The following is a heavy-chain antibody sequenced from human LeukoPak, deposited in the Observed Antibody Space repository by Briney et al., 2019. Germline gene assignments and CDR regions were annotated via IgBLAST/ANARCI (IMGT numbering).Heavy chain of an antibody. CDR1: GYSFTSYW. CDR3: ARVSASKGNAFDI. J-gene: IGHJ3*02. V-gene: IGHV5-51*01. CDR2: IYPADSDT. Sequence: PGESLKISYKDSGYSFTSYWIGWVRQMPGKGLEWMGIIYPADSDTRYSPSFQGQVTISAGKSISTAYLQWSSLKASDTAMYYCARVSASKGNAFDIWGQGTMVTVSS.